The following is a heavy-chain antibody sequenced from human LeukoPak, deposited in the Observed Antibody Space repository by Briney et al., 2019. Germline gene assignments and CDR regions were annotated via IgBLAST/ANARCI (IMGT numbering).Heavy chain of an antibody. CDR3: ARSPPRGNNWNSPSAFDI. J-gene: IGHJ3*02. D-gene: IGHD1/OR15-1a*01. CDR1: GYTFTSYG. CDR2: ISAYNGNT. V-gene: IGHV1-18*01. Sequence: GASVKVSCKASGYTFTSYGISWVRQAPGQGLEWMGWISAYNGNTNYAQKLQGRVTMTTDTSTSTAYMELRSLRSDDTAVYYCARSPPRGNNWNSPSAFDIWGQGTMVTVSS.